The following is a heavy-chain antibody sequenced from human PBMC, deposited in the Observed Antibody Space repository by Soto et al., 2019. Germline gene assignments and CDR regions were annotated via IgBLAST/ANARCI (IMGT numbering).Heavy chain of an antibody. J-gene: IGHJ6*02. CDR2: INHSGST. V-gene: IGHV4-34*01. D-gene: IGHD4-4*01. CDR1: GGSFSGYY. Sequence: SETLSLTCAVYGGSFSGYYWSWIRQPPGKGLEWIGEINHSGSTNYSPSLKSRVTISVDTSKNQFSLKLSSVTAADTAVYYCASKYSNLPGYYYYYGMDVWGQGTTVTVSS. CDR3: ASKYSNLPGYYYYYGMDV.